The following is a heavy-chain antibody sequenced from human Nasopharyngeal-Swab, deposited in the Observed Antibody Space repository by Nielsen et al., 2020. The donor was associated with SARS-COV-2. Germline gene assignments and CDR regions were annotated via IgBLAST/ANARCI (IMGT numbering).Heavy chain of an antibody. Sequence: RQAPGKGLQWIGEINHRGTTSYNPSLKSRVTISADTSKNQCSLNLSSVTAADTAVYYCARGLVDVNMMLVVIGFSYWLDSWGQGTLVTVSS. CDR3: ARGLVDVNMMLVVIGFSYWLDS. V-gene: IGHV4-34*01. D-gene: IGHD3-22*01. CDR2: INHRGTT. J-gene: IGHJ5*01.